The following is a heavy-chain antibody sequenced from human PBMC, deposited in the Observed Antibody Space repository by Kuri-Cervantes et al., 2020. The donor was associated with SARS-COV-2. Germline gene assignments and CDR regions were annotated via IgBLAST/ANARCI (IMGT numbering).Heavy chain of an antibody. V-gene: IGHV5-51*01. CDR3: ARLSGAYSSSDDFDY. J-gene: IGHJ4*02. CDR2: IYPGDSDT. D-gene: IGHD6-6*01. Sequence: GVSLKISCKGSGYSFTSYWIGWVRQMPGKGLEWMGIIYPGDSDTRYSPSFQGQVTISADKSISTAYLQWSSLKASDTAMYYCARLSGAYSSSDDFDYWGQGTLVTVSS. CDR1: GYSFTSYW.